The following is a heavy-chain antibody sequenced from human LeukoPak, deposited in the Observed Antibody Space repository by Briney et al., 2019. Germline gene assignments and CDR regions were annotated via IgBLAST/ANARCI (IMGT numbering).Heavy chain of an antibody. CDR3: ARTQGNDAFDI. Sequence: PSETLSLTCTVSGGSISSGDYYWSWIRQPPGKGLVWIGYIYYSGSTYYNPSLKSRVTISVDTTKNQFSLKLSSVTAADTAVYYCARTQGNDAFDIWGQGTMVTVSS. V-gene: IGHV4-30-4*08. D-gene: IGHD1-1*01. J-gene: IGHJ3*02. CDR2: IYYSGST. CDR1: GGSISSGDYY.